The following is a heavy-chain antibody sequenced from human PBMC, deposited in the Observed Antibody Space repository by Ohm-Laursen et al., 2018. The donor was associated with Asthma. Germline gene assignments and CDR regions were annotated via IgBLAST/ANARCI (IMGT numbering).Heavy chain of an antibody. CDR1: GFPFSLYA. CDR2: ISSDITTI. J-gene: IGHJ6*02. D-gene: IGHD2-8*01. V-gene: IGHV3-48*01. CDR3: ARDKPENEVNGYYYGMDV. Sequence: SLRLSCAASGFPFSLYAMDWVRQAPGKGLEWLSYISSDITTIYYADSVKGRFTISRDNAKNSLYLQMSNLRAEDTAVYYCARDKPENEVNGYYYGMDVWGQGTTVTVSS.